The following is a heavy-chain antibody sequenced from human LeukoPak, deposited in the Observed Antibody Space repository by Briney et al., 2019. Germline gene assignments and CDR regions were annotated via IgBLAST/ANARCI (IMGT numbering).Heavy chain of an antibody. J-gene: IGHJ6*02. D-gene: IGHD3-9*01. Sequence: ASVKVSCKASGDTFSSYCIVWVRQAPGQGFEWMGIINPTGGSTRNAQKFQGRFTMTSDTSTRTVYMELSSLRSDDTAVYYCARDSLRGTGMDVWGQGTTVTVSS. CDR2: INPTGGST. CDR1: GDTFSSYC. V-gene: IGHV1-46*01. CDR3: ARDSLRGTGMDV.